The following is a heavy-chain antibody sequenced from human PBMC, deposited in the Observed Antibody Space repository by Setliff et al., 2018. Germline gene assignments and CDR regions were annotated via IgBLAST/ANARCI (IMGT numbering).Heavy chain of an antibody. CDR2: INTKTGDP. J-gene: IGHJ4*01. D-gene: IGHD4-17*01. Sequence: ASVKVSCKASGYSLSSYVMNWVRQAPGQGLEWMGWINTKTGDPTYAQGYTGRFAFSLDTSDSATYLDISNLKAEDTATYYCARADHLVTTTFDYWGQGTLVTVSS. V-gene: IGHV7-4-1*02. CDR1: GYSLSSYV. CDR3: ARADHLVTTTFDY.